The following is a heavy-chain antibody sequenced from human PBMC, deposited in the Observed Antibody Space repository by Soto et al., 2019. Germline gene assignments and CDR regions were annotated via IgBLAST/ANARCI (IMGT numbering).Heavy chain of an antibody. Sequence: SETLSLTCTVSGGSVSSGSYYWSWIRQPPGKGLEWIGYIYYSGSTNYNPSLKSRVTISVDTSKNQFSLKLSSVTAADTAVYYCARATYGSGIKPWADYYYYGMDVWGQETTVTVSS. J-gene: IGHJ6*02. CDR2: IYYSGST. CDR1: GGSVSSGSYY. V-gene: IGHV4-61*01. D-gene: IGHD3-10*01. CDR3: ARATYGSGIKPWADYYYYGMDV.